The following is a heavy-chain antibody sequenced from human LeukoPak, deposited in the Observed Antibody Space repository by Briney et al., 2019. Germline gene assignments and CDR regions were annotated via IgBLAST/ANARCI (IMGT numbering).Heavy chain of an antibody. D-gene: IGHD3-16*01. CDR2: ISRTSEYI. CDR1: GFRFSIYF. CDR3: AGGGDFDY. J-gene: IGHJ4*02. V-gene: IGHV3-21*01. Sequence: GGSLRLSCAASGFRFSIYFMNWVRQAPGKGLEWVSSISRTSEYIHYADSVRGRFAISRDNAKNPVYLQMNSLRAEDTAVYFCAGGGDFDYWGQGILVTVSA.